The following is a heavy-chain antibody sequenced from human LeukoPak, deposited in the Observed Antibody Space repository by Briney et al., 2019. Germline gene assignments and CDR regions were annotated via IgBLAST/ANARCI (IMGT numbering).Heavy chain of an antibody. J-gene: IGHJ4*02. CDR1: SGSISSGDYY. V-gene: IGHV4-30-4*01. CDR2: IYYSGST. D-gene: IGHD3-22*01. Sequence: KPSQTLSLTCTVSSGSISSGDYYWSWIRQPPGKGLEWIGYIYYSGSTYYNPSLKSRVTISVDTSKNQFSLKLSSVTAADTAVYYCRTYYYDSSGYYYLDYWGQGTLVTVSS. CDR3: RTYYYDSSGYYYLDY.